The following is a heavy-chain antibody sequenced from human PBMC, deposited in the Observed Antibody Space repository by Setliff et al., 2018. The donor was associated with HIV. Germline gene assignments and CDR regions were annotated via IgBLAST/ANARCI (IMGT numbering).Heavy chain of an antibody. D-gene: IGHD4-17*01. Sequence: GALRLSCTASGFTFGDYAMSWVRQAPGKGLEWVGFIRSKAYGGTIEYAASVKGRFAISRDDSKSIAYLQMNSLKNEDTAVYYCTPTDYGGSDYWGQGTLVTVS. J-gene: IGHJ4*02. V-gene: IGHV3-49*04. CDR1: GFTFGDYA. CDR2: IRSKAYGGTI. CDR3: TPTDYGGSDY.